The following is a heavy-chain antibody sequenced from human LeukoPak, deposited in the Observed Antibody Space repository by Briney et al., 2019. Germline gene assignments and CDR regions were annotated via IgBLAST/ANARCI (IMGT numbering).Heavy chain of an antibody. CDR1: GFTFSSYG. J-gene: IGHJ4*02. Sequence: GGSLRLSCAASGFTFSSYGMHWVRQAPGKGLEWVAVIWYDGSNKYYADSVKGRFTISRDNSKNTLYLQMNSLRAEDTAVYYCAKDGPTRPLDYWGQGTLVTVSS. CDR2: IWYDGSNK. V-gene: IGHV3-33*06. CDR3: AKDGPTRPLDY.